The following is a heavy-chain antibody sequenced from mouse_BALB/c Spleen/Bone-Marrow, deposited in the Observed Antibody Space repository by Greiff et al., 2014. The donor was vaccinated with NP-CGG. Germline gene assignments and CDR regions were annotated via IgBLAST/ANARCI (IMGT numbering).Heavy chain of an antibody. J-gene: IGHJ4*01. D-gene: IGHD2-2*01. V-gene: IGHV2-9*02. CDR3: ARYREYGYYYAMDY. CDR1: GFSLTSYG. Sequence: QVQLQQSGPGLVAPSQSLSITCTVSGFSLTSYGVHWVRQPPGKGLEWLGVIWAGGSTNYNSALMSRLSISKDNSKSQIFLKMNRLQTDVTAMYYSARYREYGYYYAMDYWGQGTSVTVSS. CDR2: IWAGGST.